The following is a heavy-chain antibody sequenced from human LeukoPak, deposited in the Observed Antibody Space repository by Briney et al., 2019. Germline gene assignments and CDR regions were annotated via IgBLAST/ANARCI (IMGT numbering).Heavy chain of an antibody. D-gene: IGHD5-18*01. CDR1: GFTFSSYS. V-gene: IGHV3-21*01. CDR2: ISSSSSYI. J-gene: IGHJ4*02. CDR3: ARDWGASSGYTDY. Sequence: GGSLRLSCAASGFTFSSYSMNWVRQAPGKGLEWVSSISSSSSYIYYVDSVKGRFTISRDNAKNSLYLQMNSLRAEDTAVYYCARDWGASSGYTDYWGQGTLVTVSS.